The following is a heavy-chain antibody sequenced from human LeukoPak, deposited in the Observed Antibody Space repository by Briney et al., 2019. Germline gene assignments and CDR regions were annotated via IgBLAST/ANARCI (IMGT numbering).Heavy chain of an antibody. J-gene: IGHJ6*02. D-gene: IGHD2-2*03. CDR2: IDHSGST. CDR1: GGSFSGYY. CDR3: ARDPYLDIVVVPAAIYYGMDV. Sequence: SETLSLTCAVYGGSFSGYYWSWIRQPPGKGLEWIGEIDHSGSTNYNPSLKSRVTISVDTSKNQFSLKLSSVTAADTAVYYCARDPYLDIVVVPAAIYYGMDVWGQGTTVTVCS. V-gene: IGHV4-34*01.